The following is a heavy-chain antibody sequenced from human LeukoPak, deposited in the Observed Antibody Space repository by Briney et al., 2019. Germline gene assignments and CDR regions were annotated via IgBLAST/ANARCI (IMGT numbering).Heavy chain of an antibody. CDR3: ARSGEITIFGVVIEPYYYYYYGMDV. V-gene: IGHV4-59*01. J-gene: IGHJ6*02. D-gene: IGHD3-3*01. Sequence: PSETLSLTCTVSGGSISSYYWSWIRQPPGKGLEWIGYIYYSGSTNYNPSLKSRVTLSVDTSKNQFSLKLSSVTAADTAVYYCARSGEITIFGVVIEPYYYYYYGMDVWGQGTTVTVSS. CDR1: GGSISSYY. CDR2: IYYSGST.